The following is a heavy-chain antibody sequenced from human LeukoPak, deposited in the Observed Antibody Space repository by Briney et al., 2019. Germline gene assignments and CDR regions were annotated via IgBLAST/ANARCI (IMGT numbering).Heavy chain of an antibody. CDR1: GFTFSSYG. CDR3: ARDRGIAAAFDY. Sequence: GGSLRLSCAASGFTFSSYGMHWVRQAPGKGLEWVAVIWYDGSNKYYADSVKGRFTISRDNSKNTLYLQMNSLRAEDTAVYYCARDRGIAAAFDYWGQGTLVTVSS. V-gene: IGHV3-33*01. J-gene: IGHJ4*02. D-gene: IGHD6-13*01. CDR2: IWYDGSNK.